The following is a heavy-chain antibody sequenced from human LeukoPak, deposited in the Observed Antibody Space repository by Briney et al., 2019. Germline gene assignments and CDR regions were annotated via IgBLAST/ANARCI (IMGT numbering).Heavy chain of an antibody. D-gene: IGHD3-16*01. CDR3: GASRQYVGAFDI. Sequence: AGGSLRLSCAASGFTFSSYELYWVRQAPGKGLKWISYISSSTTTIKYADSVRGRFTISRDDARESLYLQMNSLRAEDTAIYYCGASRQYVGAFDIWGQGTLVTVSS. CDR1: GFTFSSYE. J-gene: IGHJ3*02. CDR2: ISSSTTTI. V-gene: IGHV3-48*03.